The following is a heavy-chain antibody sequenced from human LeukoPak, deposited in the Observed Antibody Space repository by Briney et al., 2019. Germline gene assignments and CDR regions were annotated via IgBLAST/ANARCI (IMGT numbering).Heavy chain of an antibody. CDR2: INHSGST. D-gene: IGHD2-2*01. CDR1: GGSFSGYY. V-gene: IGHV4-34*01. Sequence: SETLSLTCAVYGGSFSGYYWSWIRQPPGKGLEWIGEINHSGSTNYNPSLKSRVTISVYTSKNQFSLKLSSVTAADTAVYYCARHLVPTPYYFDYWGQGTLVTVSS. J-gene: IGHJ4*02. CDR3: ARHLVPTPYYFDY.